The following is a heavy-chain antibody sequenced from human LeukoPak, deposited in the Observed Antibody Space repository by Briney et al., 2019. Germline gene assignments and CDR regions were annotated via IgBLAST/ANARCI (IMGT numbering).Heavy chain of an antibody. CDR1: GFTFRNYG. CDR3: ARIDGGYYYYYIDI. D-gene: IGHD3-16*01. Sequence: GGSLRLSCATSGFTFRNYGMNWVRQAPGKGLEWVSAISGSSDYIYYADSVKGRFTISRDNAKKSLYLQMNSLRAEDTAVYFCARIDGGYYYYYIDIWGKGTTVTVSS. V-gene: IGHV3-21*01. J-gene: IGHJ6*03. CDR2: ISGSSDYI.